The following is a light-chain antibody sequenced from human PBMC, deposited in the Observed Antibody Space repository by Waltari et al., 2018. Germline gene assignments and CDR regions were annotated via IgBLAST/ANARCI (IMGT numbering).Light chain of an antibody. CDR2: GAS. Sequence: DIQMTQSPSTLSASVGDRVTITCRASQSISNWLAWDQQKPGKAPKVLIDGASSLESGVPSRFSGSGSGTEFTLTISSLQPDDFATYYCQQYNEYSTWTFGQGTKVEIK. V-gene: IGKV1-5*03. CDR3: QQYNEYSTWT. CDR1: QSISNW. J-gene: IGKJ1*01.